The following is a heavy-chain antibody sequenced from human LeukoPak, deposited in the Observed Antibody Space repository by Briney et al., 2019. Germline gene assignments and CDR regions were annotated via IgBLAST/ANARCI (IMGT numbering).Heavy chain of an antibody. CDR3: AQSLGSSNWIGNWFDP. CDR1: GGSISSSSHS. CDR2: IYYTGTT. J-gene: IGHJ5*02. Sequence: SETLSLTCTVSGGSISSSSHSWGWIRQPPGKGLEWTGSIYYTGTTYYNPSLKSRVTISVDTSKNQFSLKLSSVTAADTAVYYCAQSLGSSNWIGNWFDPWGQGTLVTVSS. V-gene: IGHV4-39*01. D-gene: IGHD6-13*01.